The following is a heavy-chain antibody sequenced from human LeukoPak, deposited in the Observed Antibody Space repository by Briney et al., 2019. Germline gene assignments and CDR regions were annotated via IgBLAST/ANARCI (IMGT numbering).Heavy chain of an antibody. CDR2: IYSGGST. J-gene: IGHJ3*02. Sequence: GGSLRLSCAASGFTVSSNYMSWVRQAPGKGLEWVSVIYSGGSTYYADSVKGRFTISRDNSKNTLYLQMNSLRAEDTAVYYCARDGRYCSGGSCRAGAFDIWGQGTMVTVSS. V-gene: IGHV3-53*01. CDR3: ARDGRYCSGGSCRAGAFDI. D-gene: IGHD2-15*01. CDR1: GFTVSSNY.